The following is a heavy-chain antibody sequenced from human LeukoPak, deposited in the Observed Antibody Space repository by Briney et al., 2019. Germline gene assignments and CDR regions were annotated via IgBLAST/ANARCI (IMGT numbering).Heavy chain of an antibody. J-gene: IGHJ4*02. CDR3: ARDRGEYCTTSSCYSFSDY. D-gene: IGHD2-2*01. V-gene: IGHV3-48*04. Sequence: GGSLRLSCTASGFIFNDHGMNWVRQGPGKGLEGVSFISSSSSNTYYADSLTGRFTISRDNAKNSLYLQMDSLRAEDTAVYYCARDRGEYCTTSSCYSFSDYWGQGTLVTVSS. CDR2: ISSSSSNT. CDR1: GFIFNDHG.